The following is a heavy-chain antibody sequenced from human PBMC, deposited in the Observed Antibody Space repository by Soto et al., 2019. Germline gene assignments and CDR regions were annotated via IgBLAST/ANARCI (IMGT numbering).Heavy chain of an antibody. Sequence: GGSLRLSCTASGFTLRSHTMNWVRQAPGKGLEWVSSISSSGNFIYYADSVKGRFTVSRENANNSLYLEMNSLRAEDTAVYYCAKDQDGYTPDYGMDVWGQGTTVTVSS. D-gene: IGHD5-12*01. V-gene: IGHV3-21*01. CDR3: AKDQDGYTPDYGMDV. CDR1: GFTLRSHT. CDR2: ISSSGNFI. J-gene: IGHJ6*02.